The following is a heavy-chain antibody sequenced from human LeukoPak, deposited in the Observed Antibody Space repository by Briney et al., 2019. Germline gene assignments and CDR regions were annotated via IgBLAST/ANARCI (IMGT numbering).Heavy chain of an antibody. J-gene: IGHJ4*02. Sequence: AGGSLRLSCAASGFTFSNYSMNWVRQAPGKGLEWVSVIYSGGSTYYADSVKGRFTISRDNSKNTLYLQMNSLRAEDTAVYYCARVRYGSGSYYFDYWGQGTLVTVSS. CDR3: ARVRYGSGSYYFDY. CDR2: IYSGGST. D-gene: IGHD3-10*01. CDR1: GFTFSNYS. V-gene: IGHV3-66*01.